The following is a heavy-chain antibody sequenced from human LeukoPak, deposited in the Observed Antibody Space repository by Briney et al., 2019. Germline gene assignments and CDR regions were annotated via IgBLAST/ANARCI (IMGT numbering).Heavy chain of an antibody. V-gene: IGHV4-59*08. CDR1: GGSISSYY. J-gene: IGHJ4*02. CDR2: IYYSGST. CDR3: ARRLGGYNY. Sequence: SETLSLTCTVSGGSISSYYWSWIRQPPGKGLEWIGYIYYSGSTNYNPSLRSRVTMSVDTSKNQFSLKLSTVTAADTAVYYCARRLGGYNYWGQGTLVTVSS. D-gene: IGHD5-12*01.